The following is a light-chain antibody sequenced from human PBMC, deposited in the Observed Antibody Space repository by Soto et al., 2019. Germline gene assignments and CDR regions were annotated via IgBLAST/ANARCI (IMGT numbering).Light chain of an antibody. CDR3: QSYDATNQV. V-gene: IGLV6-57*01. CDR2: EDN. J-gene: IGLJ3*02. CDR1: SGSIASNY. Sequence: NFMLTQPHSVSESPGKTVIISCTRSSGSIASNYVQWYQQRPGSSPTTVIYEDNQRPSGVPDRFSGSIDSSSNSAFLTISGLETEDEADYFCQSYDATNQVFGGGTKLTAL.